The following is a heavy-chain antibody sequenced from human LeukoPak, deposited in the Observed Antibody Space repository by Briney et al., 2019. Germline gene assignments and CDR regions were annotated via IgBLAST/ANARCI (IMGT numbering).Heavy chain of an antibody. D-gene: IGHD3-3*01. CDR3: ARVLYHDFWSGSYSGYYFDY. CDR1: GGSLSGYY. V-gene: IGHV4-34*01. J-gene: IGHJ4*02. CDR2: INHSGST. Sequence: SETLSLTCGVYGGSLSGYYWTWIRQPPGKGPEWIGEINHSGSTNYNPSLKSRVTISVDTSKNQFSLKLSSVTAADTAVYYCARVLYHDFWSGSYSGYYFDYWGQGTLVTVSS.